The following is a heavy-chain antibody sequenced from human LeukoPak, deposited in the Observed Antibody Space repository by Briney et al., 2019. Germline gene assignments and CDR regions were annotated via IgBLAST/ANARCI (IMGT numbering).Heavy chain of an antibody. CDR1: GGSISSGGYS. J-gene: IGHJ4*02. Sequence: SETLSLTCAVSGGSISSGGYSWSWIRQPPGKGLEWIGYIYYSGSTNYNPSLKSRVTISVDTSKNQFSLKLSSVAAADTAVYYCARGSYSYGYDYWGQGTLVTVSS. CDR3: ARGSYSYGYDY. D-gene: IGHD5-18*01. V-gene: IGHV4-61*08. CDR2: IYYSGST.